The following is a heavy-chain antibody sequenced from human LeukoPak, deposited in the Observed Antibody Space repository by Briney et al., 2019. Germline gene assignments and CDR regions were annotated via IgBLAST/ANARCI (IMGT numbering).Heavy chain of an antibody. Sequence: SETLSLTCTVSGGSISSSSYYWGWIRQPPGKGLEWIGSIYYSGSTYYNPSLKSRVTISVDTSKNQFSLKLSSVTAADTAVYYCARHAPSTVNFDYWGQGTLVTVSS. V-gene: IGHV4-39*01. CDR1: GGSISSSSYY. D-gene: IGHD4-11*01. J-gene: IGHJ4*02. CDR2: IYYSGST. CDR3: ARHAPSTVNFDY.